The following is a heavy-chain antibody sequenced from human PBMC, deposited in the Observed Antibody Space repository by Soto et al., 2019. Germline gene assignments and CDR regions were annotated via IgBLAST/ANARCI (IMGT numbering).Heavy chain of an antibody. CDR1: GFTFSDCY. D-gene: IGHD3-9*01. V-gene: IGHV3-11*01. Sequence: GGSLRLSCAASGFTFSDCYMSWIRQAPGKGLEWVSYISSSGSTIYYADSVKGRFTISRDNAKNSLYLQMNSLRAEDTAVYYCARDRRHYDILTGYYKYYFDYWGQGTLVTVSS. CDR2: ISSSGSTI. J-gene: IGHJ4*02. CDR3: ARDRRHYDILTGYYKYYFDY.